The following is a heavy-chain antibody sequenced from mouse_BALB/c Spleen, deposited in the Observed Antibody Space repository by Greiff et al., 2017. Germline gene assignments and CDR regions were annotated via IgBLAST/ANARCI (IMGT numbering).Heavy chain of an antibody. Sequence: VQLQQSGAELVRPGTSVKVSCKASGYAFTNYLIEWVKQRPGQGLEWIGVINPGSGGTNYNEKFKGKATLTADKSSSTAYMQLSSLTSDDSAVYFCARSPLYYFDYWGQGTTLTVSS. V-gene: IGHV1-54*01. CDR1: GYAFTNYL. J-gene: IGHJ2*01. CDR3: ARSPLYYFDY. CDR2: INPGSGGT.